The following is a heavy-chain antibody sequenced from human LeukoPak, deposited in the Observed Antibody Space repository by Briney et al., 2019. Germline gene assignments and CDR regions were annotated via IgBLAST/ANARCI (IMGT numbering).Heavy chain of an antibody. J-gene: IGHJ3*02. CDR2: INQSGST. CDR3: ARVPYSSGWFWGAFDI. V-gene: IGHV4-34*01. D-gene: IGHD6-19*01. CDR1: GGSFSGYY. Sequence: KTSETLSLTCAVYGGSFSGYYWGWIRQPPGKGLEWIGQINQSGSTNYNPSLKSRVSISLDTSKNQFSLKLSSVTAADTAVYYCARVPYSSGWFWGAFDIWGQGTMVTVSS.